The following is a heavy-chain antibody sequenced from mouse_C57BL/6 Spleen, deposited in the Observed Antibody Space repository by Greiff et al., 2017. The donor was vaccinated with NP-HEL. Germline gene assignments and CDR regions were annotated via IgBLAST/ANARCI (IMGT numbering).Heavy chain of an antibody. J-gene: IGHJ2*01. CDR2: IDPSDSYT. V-gene: IGHV1-59*01. Sequence: QVQLQQPGAELVRPGTSVKLSCKASGYTFTSYWMHWVKQRPGQGLEWIGVIDPSDSYTNYNQKFKGKATLTVDTSSSTAYMQLSSLTSEDSAVYYCARSPGGDYWGQGTTLTVSS. CDR1: GYTFTSYW. CDR3: ARSPGGDY.